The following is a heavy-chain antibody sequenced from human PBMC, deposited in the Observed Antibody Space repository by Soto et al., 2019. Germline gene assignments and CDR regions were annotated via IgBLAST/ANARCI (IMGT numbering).Heavy chain of an antibody. CDR3: AKGRYSYDSSGQDN. CDR1: GFAFSSHA. CDR2: ISGSGGRT. V-gene: IGHV3-23*01. J-gene: IGHJ4*02. Sequence: VGSLRLSCAASGFAFSSHAMNWGRQAPGKGLEWVSGISGSGGRTYYADSVKGRFTISRDNSKNTLDLQMNSLRAEDTAVYYCAKGRYSYDSSGQDNWGPGTLVTVSS. D-gene: IGHD3-22*01.